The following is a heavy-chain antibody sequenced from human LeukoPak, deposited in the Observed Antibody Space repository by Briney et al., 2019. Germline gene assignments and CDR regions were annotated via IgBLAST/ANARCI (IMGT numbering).Heavy chain of an antibody. Sequence: PSETLSLTCAVYGGSFSGYYWSWIRQPPGKGLEWIGEINHSGSTNYNPSLKSRVTISVDTSKNQFSLKLSSVTAADTAVYYCARELRFLEWLLPHFDYWGQGTLVTVSS. CDR3: ARELRFLEWLLPHFDY. CDR1: GGSFSGYY. V-gene: IGHV4-34*01. J-gene: IGHJ4*02. CDR2: INHSGST. D-gene: IGHD3-3*01.